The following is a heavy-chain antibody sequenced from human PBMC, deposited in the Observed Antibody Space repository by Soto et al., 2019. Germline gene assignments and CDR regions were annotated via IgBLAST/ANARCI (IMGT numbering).Heavy chain of an antibody. CDR3: ARGGASSFDY. D-gene: IGHD1-26*01. CDR2: VGGSSSPI. Sequence: PVGSLRLSCTASGFSFSTYSLNWVRQAPGRGLEWVSYVGGSSSPISYADSVKGRFTISRDDAKNSVYLQMNSLRDEDTAVYYCARGGASSFDYWSQGTQVTVSS. V-gene: IGHV3-48*02. CDR1: GFSFSTYS. J-gene: IGHJ4*02.